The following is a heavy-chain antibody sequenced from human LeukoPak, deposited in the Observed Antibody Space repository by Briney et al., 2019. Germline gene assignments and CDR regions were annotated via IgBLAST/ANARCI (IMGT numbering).Heavy chain of an antibody. CDR1: GFTFSSYA. CDR2: ISGSGGST. Sequence: GGSLRLSCAASGFTFSSYAMSWVRQPPGKGLEWVSAISGSGGSTYYADSVKGRFTISRDNSKNTLYLQMNSLRAEDTAVYYCAKRPSYYDFWSGYGYWGQGTLVTVSS. V-gene: IGHV3-23*01. D-gene: IGHD3-3*01. CDR3: AKRPSYYDFWSGYGY. J-gene: IGHJ4*02.